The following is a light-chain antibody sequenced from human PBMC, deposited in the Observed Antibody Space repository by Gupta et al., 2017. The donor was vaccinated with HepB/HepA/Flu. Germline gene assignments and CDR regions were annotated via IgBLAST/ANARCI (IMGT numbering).Light chain of an antibody. CDR2: WSS. J-gene: IGKJ4*01. Sequence: EIVMIQSPDSLAVSLGERATISCKSSQTVFATSNKKNFLAWYQQRPGQPPRLVISWSSTREYGVPDRFSGSGSGTEFTLTISSRQPEDVAVYYCQQDVSSPLTFGGGTKVDIK. V-gene: IGKV4-1*01. CDR3: QQDVSSPLT. CDR1: QTVFATSNKKNF.